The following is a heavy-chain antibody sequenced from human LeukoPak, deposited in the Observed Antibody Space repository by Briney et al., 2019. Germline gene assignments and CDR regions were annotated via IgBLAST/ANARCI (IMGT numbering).Heavy chain of an antibody. CDR1: GGTVNGVKYY. J-gene: IGHJ4*02. CDR2: FYYSGAT. CDR3: ARRRGTYLDT. Sequence: SETLSLTCTVSGGTVNGVKYYWGRLRQPPGKGLEWIGSFYYSGATYYNPSLESRVIVSVDTSNNQFSLKLSYVTAADTAVYYCARRRGTYLDTWGQGTLVIVSS. V-gene: IGHV4-39*01.